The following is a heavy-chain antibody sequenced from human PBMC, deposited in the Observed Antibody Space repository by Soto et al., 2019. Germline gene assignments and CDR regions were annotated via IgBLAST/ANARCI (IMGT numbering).Heavy chain of an antibody. CDR1: GGAFSSYA. CDR2: IIPIFGTA. V-gene: IGHV1-69*13. CDR3: ARTYDFWSGYFFDY. J-gene: IGHJ4*02. D-gene: IGHD3-3*01. Sequence: SVKVSCKASGGAFSSYAISWVRQAPGQGLEWMGGIIPIFGTANYAQKFQGRVTITADESTSTAYMELSSLRSEDTAVYYCARTYDFWSGYFFDYWGQGTLVTVSS.